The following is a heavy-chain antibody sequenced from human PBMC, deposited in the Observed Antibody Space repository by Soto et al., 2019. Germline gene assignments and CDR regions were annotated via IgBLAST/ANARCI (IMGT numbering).Heavy chain of an antibody. CDR3: AKDRIAVAGTGWFDP. J-gene: IGHJ5*02. CDR1: RFTFSNYG. D-gene: IGHD6-19*01. Sequence: QVQLVESGGGVVQPGRSLRLSCAASRFTFSNYGMHWVRQAPGKGLEWVAVISYNGSNKYYADSVKGRFTISRDNSKNTLYLQMNSLRAEDTAVYYCAKDRIAVAGTGWFDPWGQGTLVTVSS. V-gene: IGHV3-30*18. CDR2: ISYNGSNK.